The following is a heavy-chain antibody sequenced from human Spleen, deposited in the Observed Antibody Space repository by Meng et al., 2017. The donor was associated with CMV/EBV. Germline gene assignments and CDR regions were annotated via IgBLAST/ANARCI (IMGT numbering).Heavy chain of an antibody. J-gene: IGHJ6*02. V-gene: IGHV3-48*04. Sequence: GGSLRLSCAASGFTFSSYSMNWVRQAPGKGLEWVSYISSSSSTIYYADSVKGRFTISRDNAKNSLYLQMNSLRAEDTAVYYCARGLLPDIVVVPAATDYYYYGMDVWGQGTTVTVSS. CDR2: ISSSSSTI. CDR1: GFTFSSYS. CDR3: ARGLLPDIVVVPAATDYYYYGMDV. D-gene: IGHD2-2*01.